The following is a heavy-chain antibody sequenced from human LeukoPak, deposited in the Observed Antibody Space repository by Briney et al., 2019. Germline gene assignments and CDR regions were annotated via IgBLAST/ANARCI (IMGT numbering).Heavy chain of an antibody. CDR3: AKDRLYSSSWYWGSGGFDP. D-gene: IGHD6-13*01. J-gene: IGHJ5*02. V-gene: IGHV3-9*01. CDR1: GFTFDDYA. CDR2: ISWNSGSI. Sequence: PGRSLRLSCAASGFTFDDYAMHWVRQAPGKGLEWVSGISWNSGSIGYADSVKGRFTISRDNAKNSLYLQMNSLRAEDTALYYCAKDRLYSSSWYWGSGGFDPWGQGTLDTVSS.